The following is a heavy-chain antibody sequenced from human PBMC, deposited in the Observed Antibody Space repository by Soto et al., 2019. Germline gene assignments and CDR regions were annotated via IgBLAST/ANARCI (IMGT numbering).Heavy chain of an antibody. CDR3: ARHVGYCSGGSCYKGVPDNWFDP. CDR2: IYYSGST. Sequence: PSETLSLTCTVSGGSISSSSYYWGWIRQPPGKGLEWIGSIYYSGSTYYNPSLKSRVTISVDTSKNQFSLKLSSVTAADTAVYYCARHVGYCSGGSCYKGVPDNWFDPWGQGTLVTVSS. D-gene: IGHD2-15*01. CDR1: GGSISSSSYY. V-gene: IGHV4-39*01. J-gene: IGHJ5*02.